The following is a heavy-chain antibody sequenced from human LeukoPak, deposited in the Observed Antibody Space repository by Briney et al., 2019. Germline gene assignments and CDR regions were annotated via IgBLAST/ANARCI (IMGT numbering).Heavy chain of an antibody. J-gene: IGHJ3*02. CDR3: ARDGDYGDPSYDAFDI. CDR2: ISAYNGNT. CDR1: GYTFTSYG. D-gene: IGHD4-17*01. V-gene: IGHV1-18*01. Sequence: ASVKVSCKASGYTFTSYGISWVRQAPGQGLEWMGWISAYNGNTNYAQKLQGRVTMTTDTSTSTAYMELRSLRSDDTAVYYCARDGDYGDPSYDAFDIWGQGTMVTVSS.